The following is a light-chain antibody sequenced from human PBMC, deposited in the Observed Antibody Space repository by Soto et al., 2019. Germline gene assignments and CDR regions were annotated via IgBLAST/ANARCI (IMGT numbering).Light chain of an antibody. V-gene: IGLV1-40*01. J-gene: IGLJ2*01. Sequence: QSVLTQPPSVSGAPGQRVTISCTGSSSNIGAGYDVHWYQQLPGTAPKLLIYGNSNRTSGVPDRFSGSKSGTSASLAITGLQAEDAADYCCQSYDSSLSGYVVFGGGTKLTVL. CDR2: GNS. CDR1: SSNIGAGYD. CDR3: QSYDSSLSGYVV.